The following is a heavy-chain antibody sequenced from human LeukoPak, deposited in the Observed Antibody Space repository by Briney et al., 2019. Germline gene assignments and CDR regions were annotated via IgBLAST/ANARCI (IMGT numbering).Heavy chain of an antibody. Sequence: GGSLRLSCAASGFTFSSYGMHWVRQAPGRRLEWVAVIWYDGSNKYYADSVKGRFTISRDNSKNTLYLQMNSLRAEETAVYYCAREGSSSSTTYYFDYWGQGTLVTVSS. CDR1: GFTFSSYG. J-gene: IGHJ4*02. CDR3: AREGSSSSTTYYFDY. D-gene: IGHD2-2*01. V-gene: IGHV3-33*01. CDR2: IWYDGSNK.